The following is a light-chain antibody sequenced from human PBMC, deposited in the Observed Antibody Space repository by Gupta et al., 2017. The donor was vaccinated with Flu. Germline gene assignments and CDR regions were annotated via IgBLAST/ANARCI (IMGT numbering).Light chain of an antibody. J-gene: IGKJ4*01. Sequence: EIVLTQSPVTLSLSTGERATLSCRASETISTYLAWYQQKPGQAPRLLIYDASNRDTGIPARFSGSGYGTDFTLTISSRHPEDFAVYYCQQRSNWPPLTFGGGTKVEI. CDR2: DAS. V-gene: IGKV3-11*01. CDR1: ETISTY. CDR3: QQRSNWPPLT.